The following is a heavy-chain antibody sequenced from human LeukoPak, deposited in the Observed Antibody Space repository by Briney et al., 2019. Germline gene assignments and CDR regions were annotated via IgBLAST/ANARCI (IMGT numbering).Heavy chain of an antibody. Sequence: PGRSLRLSCAASGLSFSKYGMHWVRQAPGKGLEWVAVIWYDGRYKYYADSVKGRFTISRDNSKNTLYLQMNSLRAEDTAVYYCATKQWLAPPPDSWGQGTPVTVSS. J-gene: IGHJ4*02. CDR3: ATKQWLAPPPDS. CDR1: GLSFSKYG. V-gene: IGHV3-33*01. D-gene: IGHD6-19*01. CDR2: IWYDGRYK.